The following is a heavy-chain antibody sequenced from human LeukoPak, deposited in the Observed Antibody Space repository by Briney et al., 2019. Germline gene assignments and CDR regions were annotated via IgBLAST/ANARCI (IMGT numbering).Heavy chain of an antibody. CDR2: INHRGST. D-gene: IGHD1-26*01. CDR1: GESLSKYY. Sequence: ASETLSLTCAVYGESLSKYYWTWIRQSPGKGLEWIGEINHRGSTNLNPSLKSRVTLSVDTSKYQFSLKLTSVTAADAAVYYCASSVGSTAYWGQGTLVTVFS. J-gene: IGHJ4*02. V-gene: IGHV4-34*01. CDR3: ASSVGSTAY.